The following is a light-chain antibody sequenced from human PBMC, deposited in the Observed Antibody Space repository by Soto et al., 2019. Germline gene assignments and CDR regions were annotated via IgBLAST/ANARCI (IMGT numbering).Light chain of an antibody. CDR1: QSVSSN. J-gene: IGKJ5*01. Sequence: EIVMTQSPVTLSVSPGERATLSCRASQSVSSNLAWYQQKPGQAPRLLIYGASTRATDIPPRFSGSGSGTDFTLTISSLQSEDFAVYYCQQYNKWNPPITFGQGTRLEIK. CDR2: GAS. V-gene: IGKV3D-15*01. CDR3: QQYNKWNPPIT.